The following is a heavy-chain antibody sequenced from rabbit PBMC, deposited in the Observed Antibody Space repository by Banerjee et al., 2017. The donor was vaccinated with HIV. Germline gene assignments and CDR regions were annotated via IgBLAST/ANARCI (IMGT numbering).Heavy chain of an antibody. V-gene: IGHV1S40*01. D-gene: IGHD8-1*01. J-gene: IGHJ6*01. CDR2: KYAGSSGDT. Sequence: QSLEESGGDLVKPGASLTLTCTASGFSFSSTYYMCWVRQAPGKGLEWIGCKYAGSSGDTYYASWAKGRFTISKTSSTTVTLQMTSLTAADTASYFCANDGTSFSTYGMDLWGPGTLVTVS. CDR3: ANDGTSFSTYGMDL. CDR1: GFSFSSTYY.